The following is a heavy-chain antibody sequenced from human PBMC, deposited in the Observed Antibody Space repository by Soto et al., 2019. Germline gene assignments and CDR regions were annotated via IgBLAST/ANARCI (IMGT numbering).Heavy chain of an antibody. D-gene: IGHD6-19*01. CDR2: IYYSGST. CDR1: GGSISSSSYY. V-gene: IGHV4-39*01. J-gene: IGHJ4*02. Sequence: SETLSLTCTVSGGSISSSSYYWGWIRQPPGKGLEWIGSIYYSGSTYYNPSLKSRVTISVDTSKNQFSLKLSSVTAADTAVYYCARLSLPIAVAGTVRRDYWGQGTPVTVSS. CDR3: ARLSLPIAVAGTVRRDY.